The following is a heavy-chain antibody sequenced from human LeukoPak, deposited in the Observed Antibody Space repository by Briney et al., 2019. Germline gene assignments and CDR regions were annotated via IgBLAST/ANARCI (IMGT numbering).Heavy chain of an antibody. J-gene: IGHJ6*03. CDR3: AKHYDSSGYFYYYYMDV. CDR1: GFTISGYA. Sequence: GGSLRLSCAASGFTISGYAMSWVRQAPGKGLEWVSGISGSGGSTYYADSVKGRFTISRDNSKNTLYLQMNSLRAEDTAVYYCAKHYDSSGYFYYYYMDVWGKGTTVTVSS. D-gene: IGHD3-22*01. V-gene: IGHV3-23*01. CDR2: ISGSGGST.